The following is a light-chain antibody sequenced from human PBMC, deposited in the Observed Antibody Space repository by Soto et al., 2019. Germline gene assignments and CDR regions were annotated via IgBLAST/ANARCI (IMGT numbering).Light chain of an antibody. CDR2: AAS. CDR3: QKYNSAPWT. J-gene: IGKJ1*01. Sequence: DIQMTQSPSSLSASVGDRVTITCRASQGISNYLAWYQQQPGKSPKFLIYAASTLQSWVPSRFNGSGSGTDFTLTISSLQPEDVATYYRQKYNSAPWTFGQGTKVEIK. CDR1: QGISNY. V-gene: IGKV1-27*01.